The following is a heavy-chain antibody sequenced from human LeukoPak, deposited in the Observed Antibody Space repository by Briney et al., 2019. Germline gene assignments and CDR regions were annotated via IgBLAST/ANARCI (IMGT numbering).Heavy chain of an antibody. Sequence: PSETLSLTCTVSGGSISGSSYYWGWIRQPPGKGLEWIGSIYYSGSTYYNPPLKSRVTISVDTSKNQFSLKLSSVTAADTAVYYCARGPYGDDYWGQGTLVTVSS. CDR2: IYYSGST. V-gene: IGHV4-39*07. CDR3: ARGPYGDDY. D-gene: IGHD4-17*01. J-gene: IGHJ4*02. CDR1: GGSISGSSYY.